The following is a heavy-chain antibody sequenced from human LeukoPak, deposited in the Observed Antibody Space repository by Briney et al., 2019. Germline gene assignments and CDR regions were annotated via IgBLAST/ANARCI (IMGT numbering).Heavy chain of an antibody. J-gene: IGHJ4*02. Sequence: HTGGSLRLSCAASGFTFSSYAMHWVRRAPGKGLEWVAVISYDGPNKNYADSVKGRFTISRDNSKNTLYLQMNSLRAEDTAVYYCARGVRIAVAGNIDYWGQGTLVTVSS. CDR1: GFTFSSYA. V-gene: IGHV3-30*04. D-gene: IGHD6-19*01. CDR2: ISYDGPNK. CDR3: ARGVRIAVAGNIDY.